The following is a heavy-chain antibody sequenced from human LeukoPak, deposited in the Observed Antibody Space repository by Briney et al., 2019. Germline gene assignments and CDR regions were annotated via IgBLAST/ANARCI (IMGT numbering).Heavy chain of an antibody. CDR2: IIPILGIA. J-gene: IGHJ4*02. D-gene: IGHD3-3*01. CDR1: GGTFSSYA. V-gene: IGHV1-69*04. CDR3: ARGGVVTYYFDY. Sequence: SVKVSCKAPGGTFSSYAISWVRQAPGQGLERMGRIIPILGIANYAQKFQGRVTITADKSTSTAYMELSSLRSEDTAVYYCARGGVVTYYFDYWGQGTLVTVSS.